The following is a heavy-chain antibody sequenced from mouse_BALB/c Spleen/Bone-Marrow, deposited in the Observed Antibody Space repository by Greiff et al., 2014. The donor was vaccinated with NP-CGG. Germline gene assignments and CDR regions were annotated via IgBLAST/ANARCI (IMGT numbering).Heavy chain of an antibody. D-gene: IGHD4-1*01. J-gene: IGHJ2*01. CDR2: INPNNGGT. CDR1: GYTFTTYY. V-gene: IGHV1S81*02. Sequence: QVQLQQSGAELVKPGTSVKLSCKASGYTFTTYYMYWVKQRPGLGLEWIGEINPNNGGTNFKEKFKSKATLTVDKSSSTAYMQLSSLTSEDSAVYYCTRGRTWDFDYWGQGTTLTVSS. CDR3: TRGRTWDFDY.